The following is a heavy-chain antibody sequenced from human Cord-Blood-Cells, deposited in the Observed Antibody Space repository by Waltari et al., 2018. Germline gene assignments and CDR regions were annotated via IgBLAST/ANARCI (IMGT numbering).Heavy chain of an antibody. CDR3: ARPNRDGYNYWFDP. D-gene: IGHD5-12*01. V-gene: IGHV4-39*07. Sequence: SSSSYWGWIRQPPWKGLEWIGSIYYSGSTYYNPSLKSRVTISVDTSKNQFSLKLSSVTAADTAVYYCARPNRDGYNYWFDPWGQGTLVTVSS. J-gene: IGHJ5*02. CDR1: SSSSY. CDR2: IYYSGST.